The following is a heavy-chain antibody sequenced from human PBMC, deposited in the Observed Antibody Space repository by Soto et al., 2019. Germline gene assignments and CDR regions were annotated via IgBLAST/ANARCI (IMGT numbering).Heavy chain of an antibody. V-gene: IGHV3-23*01. D-gene: IGHD3-16*01. J-gene: IGHJ4*02. CDR1: GFSFDNYG. CDR2: IKSDGSST. CDR3: AQLGLMTFSHKHYFNH. Sequence: PGGSLRLSCVASGFSFDNYGMSWVRQAPGKGLEWVSAIKSDGSSTYYAASVKDRFTISRDNSKNTLYLQLNSLRVEDTAVYYCAQLGLMTFSHKHYFNHWGRGTLVTVSS.